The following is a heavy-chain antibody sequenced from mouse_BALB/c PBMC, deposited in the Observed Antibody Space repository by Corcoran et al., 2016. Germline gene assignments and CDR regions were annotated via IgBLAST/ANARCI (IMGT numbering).Heavy chain of an antibody. D-gene: IGHD2-14*01. CDR1: GFNIKDTY. V-gene: IGHV14-3*02. J-gene: IGHJ4*01. Sequence: EVQLQQSGAELVKRGASVKLSCTASGFNIKDTYMHWVKQRPEQGLEWIGRIDPANGNTKYDPKFQGKATITADTSSNTAYLQLSSLTSEDTAVYYCARGYDYAMDYWGQGTSVTVSS. CDR2: IDPANGNT. CDR3: ARGYDYAMDY.